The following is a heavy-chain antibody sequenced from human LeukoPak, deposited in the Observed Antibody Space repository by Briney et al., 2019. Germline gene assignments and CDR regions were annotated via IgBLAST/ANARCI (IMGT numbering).Heavy chain of an antibody. CDR1: GFTFSDYY. V-gene: IGHV3-11*01. D-gene: IGHD5-24*01. Sequence: GGSLRLSCAATGFTFSDYYMSWIRQAPGKGLEWLSYISRGGDTIFYADSVKGRFTISRDNAKNSLFLEVNSLRAEDTAVYYCASVYKHGMDVWGQGTTVTVSS. CDR2: ISRGGDTI. CDR3: ASVYKHGMDV. J-gene: IGHJ6*02.